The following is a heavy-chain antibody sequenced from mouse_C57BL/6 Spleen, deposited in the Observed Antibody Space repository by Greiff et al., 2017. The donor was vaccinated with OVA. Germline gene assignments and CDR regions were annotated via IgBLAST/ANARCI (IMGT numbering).Heavy chain of an antibody. CDR3: ARFDYYGSSPFAY. J-gene: IGHJ3*01. CDR2: INPSSGYT. V-gene: IGHV1-7*01. CDR1: GYTFTSYW. D-gene: IGHD1-1*01. Sequence: VQLQQSGAELAQPGASVKLSCKASGYTFTSYWMHWVKQRPGKGLEWIGYINPSSGYTTYNQKFKDKATLAADKSSSTDYMQLSSLTYEDAAVYDCARFDYYGSSPFAYWGQGTLVTVSA.